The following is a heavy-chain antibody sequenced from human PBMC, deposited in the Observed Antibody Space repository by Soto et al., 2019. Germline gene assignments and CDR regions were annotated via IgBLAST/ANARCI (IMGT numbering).Heavy chain of an antibody. D-gene: IGHD3-16*01. Sequence: GGSLRLSCTASGFMFSTYLMSWVRQAPGKGLEWVANIRQGGNEKFYVDSVKGRFTISRDNAKKSLYLQMNSLRAEDTAVYYCVGALTYEVPYYYYGMDVWGQGTTVTVSS. CDR2: IRQGGNEK. CDR1: GFMFSTYL. V-gene: IGHV3-7*01. CDR3: VGALTYEVPYYYYGMDV. J-gene: IGHJ6*02.